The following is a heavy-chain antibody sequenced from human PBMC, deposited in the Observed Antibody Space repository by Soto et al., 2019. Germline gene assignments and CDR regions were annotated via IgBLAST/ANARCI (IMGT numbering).Heavy chain of an antibody. D-gene: IGHD5-18*01. J-gene: IGHJ6*02. CDR3: ARGRYSYGSDYYYYGMDV. Sequence: PGASEKISCEGSGCSFTRYWIGWVRQKPGKGLELMGIIYPGDSDTRYSPSFQGQVTISADKSISTAYLQWSSLKASDTAMYYCARGRYSYGSDYYYYGMDVWGQGTTVTVSS. CDR1: GCSFTRYW. CDR2: IYPGDSDT. V-gene: IGHV5-51*01.